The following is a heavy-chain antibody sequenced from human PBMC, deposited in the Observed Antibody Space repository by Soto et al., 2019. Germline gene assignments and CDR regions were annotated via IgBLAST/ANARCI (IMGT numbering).Heavy chain of an antibody. CDR3: AREDWDIASRAGDDY. D-gene: IGHD5-12*01. Sequence: SVKVSCKASGGTFSSYTISWVRQAPGQGLEWMGRIIPILGIANYAQKFQGRVTITADKSTSTADMELSSLRAEDTAVYYCAREDWDIASRAGDDYWGQRTPVTVSS. CDR2: IIPILGIA. J-gene: IGHJ4*02. V-gene: IGHV1-69*04. CDR1: GGTFSSYT.